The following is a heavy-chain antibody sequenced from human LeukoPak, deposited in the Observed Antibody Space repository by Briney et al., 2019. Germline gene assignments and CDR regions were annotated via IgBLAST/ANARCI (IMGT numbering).Heavy chain of an antibody. CDR1: GFSFNTYG. V-gene: IGHV3-30*18. Sequence: GGSLRLSCAASGFSFNTYGAHWIRQAPGKGLDWVAAISYDGKNKYYADSVKGRFTISRDTSKNTLDLQMNSLRAEDTAVYYCAKGADIVVVPAAILGAFDIWGQGTMVTVSS. CDR3: AKGADIVVVPAAILGAFDI. CDR2: ISYDGKNK. J-gene: IGHJ3*02. D-gene: IGHD2-2*02.